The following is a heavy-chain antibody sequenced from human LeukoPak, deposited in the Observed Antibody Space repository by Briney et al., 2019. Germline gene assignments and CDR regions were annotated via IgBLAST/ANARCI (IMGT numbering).Heavy chain of an antibody. CDR3: ARDRDSSRPYEYYFDY. CDR2: IIPIFGTA. J-gene: IGHJ4*02. D-gene: IGHD6-13*01. CDR1: GGTFSSHS. V-gene: IGHV1-69*13. Sequence: ASVKVSCKASGGTFSSHSMSRVRQAPGQGLEWMGGIIPIFGTANYAQKFQGRVTITADESTSTAYMELSSLRSEDTAVYYCARDRDSSRPYEYYFDYWGQGTLVTVSS.